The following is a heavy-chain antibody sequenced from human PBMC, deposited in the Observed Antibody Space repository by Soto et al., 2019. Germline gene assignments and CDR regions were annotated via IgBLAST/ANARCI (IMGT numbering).Heavy chain of an antibody. CDR1: GFTFSNFG. V-gene: IGHV3-23*01. J-gene: IGHJ4*02. CDR2: LTGNGGTT. Sequence: EVKLWESGGGLVLPGGSLRLSCEASGFTFSNFGMSWVRQAPGKGLEWVSGLTGNGGTTYYADSVKGRFTISRDNSKNTLSLQMNSLRVHDTAVYYCARGGQYQQPYQFDFWGQGTLVTVSS. D-gene: IGHD2-2*01. CDR3: ARGGQYQQPYQFDF.